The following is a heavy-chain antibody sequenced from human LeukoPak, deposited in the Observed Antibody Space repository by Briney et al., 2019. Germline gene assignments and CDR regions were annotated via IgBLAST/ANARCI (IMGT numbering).Heavy chain of an antibody. CDR1: GFTFGSYE. CDR2: ISSSGSTR. Sequence: GGSLRLSCAASGFTFGSYEMNWVRQAPGKGLEWVSYISSSGSTRYYADSVKGRFTISRDNAKNSLYLQMNSLRAEDTAVYYCAKGPYYDSSGYSLWGQGTLVTVSS. CDR3: AKGPYYDSSGYSL. V-gene: IGHV3-48*03. J-gene: IGHJ4*02. D-gene: IGHD3-22*01.